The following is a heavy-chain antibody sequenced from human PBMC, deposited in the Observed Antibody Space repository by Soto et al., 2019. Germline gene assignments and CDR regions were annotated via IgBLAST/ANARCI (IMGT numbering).Heavy chain of an antibody. CDR1: GFTFSSYA. V-gene: IGHV3-30-3*01. Sequence: QVQLVESGGGVVQPGRSLRLSCAASGFTFSSYAMHWVRQAPGKGLEWVAVISYDGSNKYYADSVKGRFTISRDNSKNTLYLQMNSLRAEDTAVYYCARGYYYDSSGYYYYYYGMDVWGQGTTVTVSS. D-gene: IGHD3-22*01. CDR3: ARGYYYDSSGYYYYYYGMDV. CDR2: ISYDGSNK. J-gene: IGHJ6*02.